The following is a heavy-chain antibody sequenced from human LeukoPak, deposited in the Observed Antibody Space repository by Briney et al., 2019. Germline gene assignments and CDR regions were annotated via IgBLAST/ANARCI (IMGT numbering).Heavy chain of an antibody. CDR1: GFTFSSYA. CDR3: ARDKRTARYDALTGYYSPSGYYGVDV. V-gene: IGHV3-30*09. D-gene: IGHD3-9*01. CDR2: ISYDGRNK. Sequence: PGGSLRLSCAASGFTFSSYAIHWVRQAPGKGLEWVAVISYDGRNKYYADSVKGRFAISRDNSKNTVYLQMNSLRAEDTAVYSCARDKRTARYDALTGYYSPSGYYGVDVWGQGTTVTVPS. J-gene: IGHJ6*02.